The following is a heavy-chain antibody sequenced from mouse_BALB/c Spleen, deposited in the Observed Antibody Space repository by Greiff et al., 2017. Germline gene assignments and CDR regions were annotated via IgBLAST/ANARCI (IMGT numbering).Heavy chain of an antibody. Sequence: DVKLVESGGGLVQPKGSLKLSCAASGFTFNTYAMNWVRQAPGKGLEWVARIRSKSNNYATYYADSVKDRFTISRDDSQSMLYLQMNNLKTEDTAMYYCVRERQLGLQYYYAMDYWGQGTSVTVSA. J-gene: IGHJ4*01. CDR2: IRSKSNNYAT. CDR3: VRERQLGLQYYYAMDY. CDR1: GFTFNTYA. V-gene: IGHV10-1*02. D-gene: IGHD3-2*01.